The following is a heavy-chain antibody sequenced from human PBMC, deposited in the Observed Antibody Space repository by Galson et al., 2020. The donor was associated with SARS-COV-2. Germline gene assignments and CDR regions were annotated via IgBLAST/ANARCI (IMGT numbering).Heavy chain of an antibody. CDR3: ARGQDSSSWSLYYYYGMDV. V-gene: IGHV4-59*01. CDR1: GGSISSYY. Sequence: SETLSLTCTVSGGSISSYYWSWIRQPPGKGLEWIGYIYYSGSTNYNTSLKSRVTISVDTSKNQFSLKLSSVTAADTAVYYCARGQDSSSWSLYYYYGMDVWGQGTTVTVSS. J-gene: IGHJ6*02. D-gene: IGHD6-13*01. CDR2: IYYSGST.